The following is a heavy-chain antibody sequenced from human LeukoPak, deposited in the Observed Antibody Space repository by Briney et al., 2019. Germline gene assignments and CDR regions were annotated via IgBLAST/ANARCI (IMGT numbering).Heavy chain of an antibody. CDR1: RYTFTSYD. J-gene: IGHJ4*02. V-gene: IGHV1-8*01. D-gene: IGHD3-10*01. CDR3: ARVYYYGSGSYYRYFDY. CDR2: MNPNSGNT. Sequence: ASVKVSCKASRYTFTSYDINWVRQATGQGLEWMGWMNPNSGNTGYAQKFQGRVTMTRNTSISTAYMELSSLGSEDTAVYYCARVYYYGSGSYYRYFDYWGQGTLVTVSS.